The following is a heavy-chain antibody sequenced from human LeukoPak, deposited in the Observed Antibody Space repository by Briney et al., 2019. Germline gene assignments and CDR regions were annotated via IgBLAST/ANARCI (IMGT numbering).Heavy chain of an antibody. V-gene: IGHV3-15*01. J-gene: IGHJ3*02. CDR3: TTGSERITIFGVVTDAFDI. CDR2: IKSKTVGGTT. D-gene: IGHD3-3*01. CDR1: GFTFSNAW. Sequence: GGSLRLSCAASGFTFSNAWMSWVRQAPGKGLEWVGRIKSKTVGGTTDYAAPVKGRFTISRDDSKNTLYLQMNSLKTEDTAVYYCTTGSERITIFGVVTDAFDIWGQGTMVTVSS.